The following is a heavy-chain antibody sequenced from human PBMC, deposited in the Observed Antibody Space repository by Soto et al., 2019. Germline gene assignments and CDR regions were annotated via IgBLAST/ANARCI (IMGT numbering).Heavy chain of an antibody. Sequence: SETLSLTCAVYGGSFSGYYWSWIRQPPGKGLEWIGEINHSGSTNYNPSLKSRVTISVDTSKNQFSLKLSSVTAADTAVYYCAREGITMIVVADGMDVWGQGTTVTVSS. D-gene: IGHD3-22*01. J-gene: IGHJ6*02. CDR2: INHSGST. CDR1: GGSFSGYY. CDR3: AREGITMIVVADGMDV. V-gene: IGHV4-34*01.